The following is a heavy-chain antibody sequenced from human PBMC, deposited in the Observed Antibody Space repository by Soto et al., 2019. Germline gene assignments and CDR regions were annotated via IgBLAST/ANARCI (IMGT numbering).Heavy chain of an antibody. CDR1: GGSITRGGYY. CDR2: IYYSGST. D-gene: IGHD3-22*01. V-gene: IGHV4-31*03. J-gene: IGHJ4*02. CDR3: ARHYYESSGYSN. Sequence: QVQLQESGPGLVKPSQTLSLTCNVSGGSITRGGYYWSWIRQLPGKGLEWIGYIYYSGSTYYSPSLKSRVTISVDTSKNQFSLKLTSLTAADTAMYYCARHYYESSGYSNWGQGTRVTVSS.